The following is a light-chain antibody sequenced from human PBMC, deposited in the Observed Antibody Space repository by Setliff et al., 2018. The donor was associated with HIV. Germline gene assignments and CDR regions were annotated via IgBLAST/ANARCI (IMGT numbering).Light chain of an antibody. Sequence: QSVLTQPASVSGSPGQSITISCTGTSSDVGGYSYVSWYQQHPGKVPKLIIYEVRNRPSGVSNRFSGSKSGNTASLTISGLQAEDEADYYCSSYASSNTLPFGTGTKVTVL. CDR3: SSYASSNTLP. CDR1: SSDVGGYSY. CDR2: EVR. V-gene: IGLV2-14*01. J-gene: IGLJ1*01.